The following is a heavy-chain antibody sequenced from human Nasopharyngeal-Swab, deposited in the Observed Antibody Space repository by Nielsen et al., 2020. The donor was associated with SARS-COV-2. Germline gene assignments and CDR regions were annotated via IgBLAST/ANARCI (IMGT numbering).Heavy chain of an antibody. CDR2: IKSDGSST. Sequence: GGSLRLSCAASGFIFSSYWMHWVRQAPGKRLVWVSRIKSDGSSTSYADSVKGRFTISRDNAKNTLFLQMNSLRAEDTAVYYCARESIAAAGPGIDVWGQGTTVTVSS. CDR3: ARESIAAAGPGIDV. V-gene: IGHV3-74*01. J-gene: IGHJ6*02. CDR1: GFIFSSYW. D-gene: IGHD6-13*01.